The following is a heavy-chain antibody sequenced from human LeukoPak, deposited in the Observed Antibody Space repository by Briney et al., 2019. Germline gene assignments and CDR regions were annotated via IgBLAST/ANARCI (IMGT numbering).Heavy chain of an antibody. CDR1: GGTFSSYA. J-gene: IGHJ4*02. Sequence: SVKVSCKASGGTFSSYAISWVRQAPGQGLEWMGGIIPIFGTANYAQKFQGRVTITTDESTSTAYMELSSLRSEDTAVYYCAREWEPEVGYFDYWGQGTLDTVSS. CDR2: IIPIFGTA. V-gene: IGHV1-69*05. D-gene: IGHD1-26*01. CDR3: AREWEPEVGYFDY.